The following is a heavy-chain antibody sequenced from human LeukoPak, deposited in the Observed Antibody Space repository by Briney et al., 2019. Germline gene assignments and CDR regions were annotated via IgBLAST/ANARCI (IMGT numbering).Heavy chain of an antibody. CDR1: GFTFSSYG. D-gene: IGHD1-26*01. Sequence: GGSLRLSCAASGFTFSSYGMHWVRQAPGKGLEWVAFIRYDGTKKYYVDSVKGRFTISRDNSKNTVYMQMNSLRAEDTAVYYCAKDPSIVEPTPSGRGGQGTLVTVS. J-gene: IGHJ4*02. CDR3: AKDPSIVEPTPSGR. CDR2: IRYDGTKK. V-gene: IGHV3-30*02.